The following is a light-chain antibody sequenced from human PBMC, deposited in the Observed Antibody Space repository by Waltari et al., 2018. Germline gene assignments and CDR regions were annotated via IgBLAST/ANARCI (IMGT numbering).Light chain of an antibody. Sequence: AIRMTQSPSSFSASTGDRVTITCRASQGISGYLAWYQQKPGKAPKLLISAASSLQSGVPSRFSGSGSGTEFTITISCLQSEDFATYFCQQYYTYPFTFGPGTKVDIK. J-gene: IGKJ3*01. CDR1: QGISGY. V-gene: IGKV1-8*01. CDR2: AAS. CDR3: QQYYTYPFT.